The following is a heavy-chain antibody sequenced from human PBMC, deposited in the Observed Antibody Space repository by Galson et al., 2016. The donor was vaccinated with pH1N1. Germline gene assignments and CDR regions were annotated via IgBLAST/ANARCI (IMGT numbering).Heavy chain of an antibody. V-gene: IGHV2-5*02. CDR2: IYWDDDK. D-gene: IGHD3-22*01. J-gene: IGHJ4*02. CDR3: VRTIHRLGYGPDY. Sequence: PALVKPTQTLTLTCTFPGFSLTTTGVGVGWIRQPPGEALEWLALIYWDDDKRYRQSLKNRLTLTNDNSRNEVVLTMTDMDPVDTATYYCVRTIHRLGYGPDYWGQGILVTVSS. CDR1: GFSLTTTGVG.